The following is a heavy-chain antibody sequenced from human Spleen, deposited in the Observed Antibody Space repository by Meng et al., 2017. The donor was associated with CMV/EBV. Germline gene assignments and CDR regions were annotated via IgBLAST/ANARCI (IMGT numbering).Heavy chain of an antibody. D-gene: IGHD1-26*01. CDR3: ASETGRVGATNYFDY. J-gene: IGHJ4*02. V-gene: IGHV4-39*07. CDR2: IYYSGST. Sequence: QLRLQGSGPGSVNPSETLSLPCTVSGGSISSSSYYWGWIRQPPGKGLEWIGSIYYSGSTYYNPSLKSRVTISVDTSKNQFSLKLSSVTAADTAVYYCASETGRVGATNYFDYWGQGTLVTVSS. CDR1: GGSISSSSYY.